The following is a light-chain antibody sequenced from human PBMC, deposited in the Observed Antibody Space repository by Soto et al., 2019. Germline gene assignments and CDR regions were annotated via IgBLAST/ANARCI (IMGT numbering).Light chain of an antibody. J-gene: IGKJ2*01. CDR3: QQYGSSTPMYT. CDR2: GAS. Sequence: EIVLTQSPGTLSLSPGERATLSCRASQSVNSRFLAWYQQKPGQAPRLLMYGASTRTTGIPDRFSGSGSGADCTLTIIRLEPEDFAVYYCQQYGSSTPMYTFGQGTKLEIK. CDR1: QSVNSRF. V-gene: IGKV3-20*01.